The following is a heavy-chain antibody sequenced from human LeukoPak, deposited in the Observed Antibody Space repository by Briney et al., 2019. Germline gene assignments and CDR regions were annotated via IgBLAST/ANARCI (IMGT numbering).Heavy chain of an antibody. J-gene: IGHJ6*03. CDR3: ARKGWEWELLEGLNYYYYYMDV. Sequence: GGSLRLSCAASGFTFSSYAMHWVRQAPGKGLEYVSAISSNGGSTYYANSVKGRFTISRDNSKNTLYLQMGSLRAEDMAVYYCARKGWEWELLEGLNYYYYYMDVWGKGTTVTISS. CDR2: ISSNGGST. V-gene: IGHV3-64*01. D-gene: IGHD1-26*01. CDR1: GFTFSSYA.